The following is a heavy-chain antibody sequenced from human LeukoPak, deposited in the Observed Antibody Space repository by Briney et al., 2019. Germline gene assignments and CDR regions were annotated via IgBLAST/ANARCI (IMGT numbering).Heavy chain of an antibody. J-gene: IGHJ4*02. CDR3: ARLIIAAAGTGFDY. D-gene: IGHD6-13*01. CDR1: GGSISSSSYY. Sequence: SETLSLTCTVSGGSISSSSYYWGWIRQPPGKGLEWIGSIYYSGSTYYNPSLKSRVTISVDTSKNQFSLKLSSVTAADTAVYYCARLIIAAAGTGFDYWGQGTLVTVSP. V-gene: IGHV4-39*01. CDR2: IYYSGST.